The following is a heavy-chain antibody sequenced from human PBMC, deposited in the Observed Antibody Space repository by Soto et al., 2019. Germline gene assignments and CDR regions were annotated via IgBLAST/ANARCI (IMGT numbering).Heavy chain of an antibody. V-gene: IGHV3-7*03. CDR3: ATVFGNGY. CDR2: INEDRSKA. CDR1: GFTFSSNW. Sequence: GGSLRLSCVDSGFTFSSNWVHCVRLAPEEGVEWRATINEDRSKAYYVDSVKGLFSTSADNAKNSLYLKMNLSRSEDTAMYYCATVFGNGYWGQGALVTVSS. D-gene: IGHD2-21*01. J-gene: IGHJ4*02.